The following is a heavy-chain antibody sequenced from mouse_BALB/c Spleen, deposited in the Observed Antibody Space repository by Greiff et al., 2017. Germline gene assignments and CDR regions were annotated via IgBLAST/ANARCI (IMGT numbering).Heavy chain of an antibody. D-gene: IGHD4-1*02. CDR2: ISDGGSYT. J-gene: IGHJ4*01. CDR1: GFTFSDYY. Sequence: EVMLVESGGGLVKPGGSLKLSCAASGFTFSDYYMYWVRQTPEKRLEWVATISDGGSYTYYPDSVKGRFTISRDNAKNNLYLQMSSLKSEDTAMYYCVPNWDDAMDYWGQGTSVTVSS. V-gene: IGHV5-4*02. CDR3: VPNWDDAMDY.